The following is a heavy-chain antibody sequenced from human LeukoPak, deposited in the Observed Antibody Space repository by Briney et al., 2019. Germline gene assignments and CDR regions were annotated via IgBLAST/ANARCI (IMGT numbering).Heavy chain of an antibody. CDR1: GGSISSSSYY. CDR3: ARVDYDILTGYLYFDY. J-gene: IGHJ4*02. V-gene: IGHV4-39*07. Sequence: SETLSLTCTVSGGSISSSSYYWGWIRQPPGKGLEWIGSIYYSGSTYYNPSLKSRVTISVDTSKNQFSLKLSSVTAADTAVYYCARVDYDILTGYLYFDYWGQGTLVTVSS. D-gene: IGHD3-9*01. CDR2: IYYSGST.